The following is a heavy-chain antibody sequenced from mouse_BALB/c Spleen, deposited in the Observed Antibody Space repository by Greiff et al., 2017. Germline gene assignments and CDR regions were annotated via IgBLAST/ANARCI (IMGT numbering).Heavy chain of an antibody. CDR1: GFTFSSYA. CDR2: ISSGGSYT. D-gene: IGHD3-3*01. Sequence: EVKLVESGGGLVKPGGSLKLSCAASGFTFSSYAMSWVRQTPEKRLEWVATISSGGSYTYYPDSVKGRFTISRDNAKNTLYLQMSSLRSEDTAMYYCARHGGTRYFDVWGAGTTVTVSS. V-gene: IGHV5-9-3*01. CDR3: ARHGGTRYFDV. J-gene: IGHJ1*01.